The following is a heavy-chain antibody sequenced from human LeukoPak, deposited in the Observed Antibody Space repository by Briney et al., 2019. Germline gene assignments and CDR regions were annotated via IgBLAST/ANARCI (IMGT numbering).Heavy chain of an antibody. J-gene: IGHJ4*02. CDR3: ARDLSGVTGYTYGRGIDY. D-gene: IGHD5-18*01. CDR2: IKQDGSEK. V-gene: IGHV3-7*01. CDR1: GFTFSYYW. Sequence: GGSLRLSCAASGFTFSYYWMSWVRQAPGKGLEWVANIKQDGSEKYYVDSVKGRFTISRDNAENSLYLQMNSLRAEDTAVYYCARDLSGVTGYTYGRGIDYWGQGTLVTVSS.